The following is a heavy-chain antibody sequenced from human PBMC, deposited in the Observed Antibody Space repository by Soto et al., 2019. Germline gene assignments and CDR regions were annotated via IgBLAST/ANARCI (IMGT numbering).Heavy chain of an antibody. CDR1: GFIFRDFT. Sequence: EVQLVEAGGGWIKPGRSLRLSCTASGFIFRDFTMSWFRQAPGKGLELVGYIRTKTYGETTTYAASVQDRFSISRDDSKNIAYLQMSRLKTEDTAVYYCSRESLGQLPDWGQGTLVTVSS. CDR2: IRTKTYGETT. V-gene: IGHV3-49*05. CDR3: SRESLGQLPD. D-gene: IGHD1-1*01. J-gene: IGHJ4*02.